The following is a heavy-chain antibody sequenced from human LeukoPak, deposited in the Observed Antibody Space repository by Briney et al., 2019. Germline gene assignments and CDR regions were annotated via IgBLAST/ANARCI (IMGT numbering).Heavy chain of an antibody. CDR3: AREGSSSWGLYYYYYYMDV. D-gene: IGHD6-6*01. CDR1: GGSISSYY. J-gene: IGHJ6*03. Sequence: SETLSLTCTVSGGSISSYYWSWIRQPAGKGLEWIGRIYTIGSTNYNPSLKSRVTMSVDTSKNQFSLKLSSVTAADTAVYYCAREGSSSWGLYYYYYYMDVWGKGTTVTVSS. CDR2: IYTIGST. V-gene: IGHV4-4*07.